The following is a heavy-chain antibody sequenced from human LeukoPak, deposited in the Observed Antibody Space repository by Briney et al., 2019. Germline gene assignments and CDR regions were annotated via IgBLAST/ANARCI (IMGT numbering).Heavy chain of an antibody. CDR1: GGSFSGYY. J-gene: IGHJ6*02. Sequence: SETLSLTCAVYGGSFSGYYWSWIRQPPGKGLEWIGEINHSGSTNYNPSLKSRVTMSVDTSKNQFSLKLSSVTAADTAVYYCARQNYYDSSGYPLYGMDVWGQGSTVTVSS. CDR2: INHSGST. CDR3: ARQNYYDSSGYPLYGMDV. D-gene: IGHD3-22*01. V-gene: IGHV4-34*01.